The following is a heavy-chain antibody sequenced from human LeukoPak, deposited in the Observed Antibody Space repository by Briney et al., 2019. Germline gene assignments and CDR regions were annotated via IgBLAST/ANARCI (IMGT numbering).Heavy chain of an antibody. CDR3: ARSLSGCYPDY. CDR2: IYYSGST. D-gene: IGHD1-26*01. V-gene: IGHV4-59*08. Sequence: SETLSLTCTVSGGSISSYYWSWIRQPPGKGLEWIGYIYYSGSTNYNPSLKSRVTISVDTSKNQFSLKLSSVTAADTAVYYCARSLSGCYPDYWGQGTLVTVSS. J-gene: IGHJ4*02. CDR1: GGSISSYY.